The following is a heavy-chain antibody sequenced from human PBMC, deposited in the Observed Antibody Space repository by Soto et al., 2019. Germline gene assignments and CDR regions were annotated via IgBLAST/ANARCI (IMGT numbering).Heavy chain of an antibody. Sequence: PGGSLRLSCAASGFTFSSYAVHWFRQAPVNGLEWVAVISYDGSNKYYADSVKGRFTISRDNSKNTLYLQMNSLRAEDTAVYYCARGRGGYVTGIDYWGQGTLVTVSS. D-gene: IGHD5-12*01. CDR1: GFTFSSYA. CDR2: ISYDGSNK. CDR3: ARGRGGYVTGIDY. J-gene: IGHJ4*02. V-gene: IGHV3-30-3*01.